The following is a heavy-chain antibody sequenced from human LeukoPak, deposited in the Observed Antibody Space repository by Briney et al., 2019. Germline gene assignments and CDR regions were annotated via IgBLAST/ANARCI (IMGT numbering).Heavy chain of an antibody. CDR1: GGSISGGGYY. J-gene: IGHJ4*02. CDR2: IYYSGST. V-gene: IGHV4-31*03. D-gene: IGHD6-19*01. Sequence: SQTLSLTCTVSGGSISGGGYYWNWIRQHPGKGLEWIGYIYYSGSTYYNPSLKSRITISVDTSKSQFSLRLNSVTAADTAVYYCARGIPVAGIPLDYWGQGIQVSVSS. CDR3: ARGIPVAGIPLDY.